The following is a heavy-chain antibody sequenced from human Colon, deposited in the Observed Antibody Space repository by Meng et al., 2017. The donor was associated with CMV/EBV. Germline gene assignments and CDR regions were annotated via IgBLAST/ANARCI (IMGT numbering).Heavy chain of an antibody. CDR1: GGSISSSSYY. D-gene: IGHD3/OR15-3a*01. CDR3: SVILASGPRRYYGMNV. J-gene: IGHJ6*02. V-gene: IGHV3-74*01. CDR2: INGDGSDT. Sequence: ETLSLTYTVSGGSISSSSYYWGWIRQPPGKGLEWVSDINGDGSDTNYADSVKGRFTISRDNGKNTLYLQMNGLRTEDTAVYYCSVILASGPRRYYGMNVWGQGTAVTVSS.